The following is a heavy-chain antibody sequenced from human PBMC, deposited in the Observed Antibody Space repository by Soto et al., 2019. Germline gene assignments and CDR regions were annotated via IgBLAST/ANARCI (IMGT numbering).Heavy chain of an antibody. J-gene: IGHJ5*02. CDR3: AREVLGDYATRIFDP. Sequence: QVQLQESGPGLVKPSQTLSLTCTVSGGSISSGGYYWSWIRQHPGKGLEWIGYIYYSGSTYYNPSLKSRVTISVDTSKNQFSLKLSSVTAADTVVYYCAREVLGDYATRIFDPWGQGTLVTVSS. CDR2: IYYSGST. CDR1: GGSISSGGYY. D-gene: IGHD4-17*01. V-gene: IGHV4-31*03.